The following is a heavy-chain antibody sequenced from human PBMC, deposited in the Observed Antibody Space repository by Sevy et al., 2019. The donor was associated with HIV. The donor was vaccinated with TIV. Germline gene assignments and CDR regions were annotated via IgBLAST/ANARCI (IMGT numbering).Heavy chain of an antibody. CDR1: GFMFSDYY. V-gene: IGHV3-11*04. Sequence: GGSLRLSCVTSGFMFSDYYMSWIRQAPGQGPERVSHISSTGTIYYADSVKGRFTISRDSAKNSLYLQMTSLRVEDTAVYYCARSVGISAAVPDYWRQGTLVTVSS. CDR2: ISSTGTI. J-gene: IGHJ4*02. D-gene: IGHD6-13*01. CDR3: ARSVGISAAVPDY.